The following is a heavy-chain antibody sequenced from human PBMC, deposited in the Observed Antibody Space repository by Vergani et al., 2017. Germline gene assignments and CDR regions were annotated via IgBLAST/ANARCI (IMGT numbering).Heavy chain of an antibody. CDR3: ASLRRNDPMVRGVIIHPFDY. CDR1: GGSISSSNW. V-gene: IGHV4-4*02. J-gene: IGHJ4*02. Sequence: QVQLLESGPGLVKPSGTLSLTCAVSGGSISSSNWWSWVRQPPGKGLEWIGYIYYSGSTNYNPSLKSRVTISVDTSKNQFSLKLSSVTAADTAVYYCASLRRNDPMVRGVIIHPFDYWGQGTLVTVSS. CDR2: IYYSGST. D-gene: IGHD3-10*01.